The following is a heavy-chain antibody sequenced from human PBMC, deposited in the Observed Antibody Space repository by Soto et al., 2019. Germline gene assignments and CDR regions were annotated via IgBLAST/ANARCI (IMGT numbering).Heavy chain of an antibody. CDR3: ARGRMGGAPN. V-gene: IGHV4-34*01. D-gene: IGHD3-16*01. J-gene: IGHJ4*02. CDR2: SDHSGGT. CDR1: GGSISSYY. Sequence: QVQLQQWGAGLSKPSETLSLTCAVYGGSISSYYWCWIRQPPGKGLVWIGESDHSGGTNYHPSLTRTVTRAVDTSKTSLSPRLSSVPAADAARYYCARGRMGGAPNLGQGTLVTVSS.